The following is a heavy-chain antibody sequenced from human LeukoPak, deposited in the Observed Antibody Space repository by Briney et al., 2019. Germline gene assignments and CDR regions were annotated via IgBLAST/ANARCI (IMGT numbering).Heavy chain of an antibody. CDR3: AKEGNCSSTSCYWGYYYYYYGMDV. CDR1: GFTFSSYG. D-gene: IGHD2-2*01. V-gene: IGHV3-30*18. J-gene: IGHJ6*02. Sequence: PGGPLRLSCAASGFTFSSYGMHWVRQAPGKGLEWVAVISYDGSNKYYADSVKGRFTISRDNSKNTLYLQMNSLRAEDTAVYYCAKEGNCSSTSCYWGYYYYYYGMDVWGQGTTVTVSS. CDR2: ISYDGSNK.